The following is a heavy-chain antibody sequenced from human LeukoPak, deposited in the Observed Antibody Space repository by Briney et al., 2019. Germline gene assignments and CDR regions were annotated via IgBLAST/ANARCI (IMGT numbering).Heavy chain of an antibody. V-gene: IGHV4-39*01. J-gene: IGHJ4*02. Sequence: PSETLSLTCTVSGGSISSSSYYWGWIRQPPGKGLEWIGSIYYSGSTYYNPSLKSRVTISVDTSKNQFSLKLSSVTAADTAVYYCARLVRLNTYYYDSSGSFDYWGQGTPVTVSS. D-gene: IGHD3-22*01. CDR3: ARLVRLNTYYYDSSGSFDY. CDR1: GGSISSSSYY. CDR2: IYYSGST.